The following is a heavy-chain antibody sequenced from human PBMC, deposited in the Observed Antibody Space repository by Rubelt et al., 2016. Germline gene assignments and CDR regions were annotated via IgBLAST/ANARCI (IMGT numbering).Heavy chain of an antibody. CDR1: GGSITSYY. Sequence: QVQLQESGPGLVKPSETLSLTCTVSGGSITSYYWTWIRQPPGKGLEWIGDIYYSGSTSYNPSLKSRVTISVDTSKSQFSLNLSSVTAADTAVYYCASGGYYYDSSGLDWGQGTLVTVSS. CDR3: ASGGYYYDSSGLD. J-gene: IGHJ4*02. D-gene: IGHD3-22*01. CDR2: IYYSGST. V-gene: IGHV4-59*01.